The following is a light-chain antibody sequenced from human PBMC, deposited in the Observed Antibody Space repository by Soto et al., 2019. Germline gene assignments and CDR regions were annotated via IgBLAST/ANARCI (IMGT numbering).Light chain of an antibody. CDR2: GAS. V-gene: IGKV3-15*01. Sequence: EIVMTHSPATLSVSPGERATLSCRASQSVRSNLAWYQQKPGQAPRLLIYGASTRATGIPARFSGSGSGTEFTLTISSRQSEDFSDYYCQQYNNWPRTFGQGIKVDIK. J-gene: IGKJ1*01. CDR1: QSVRSN. CDR3: QQYNNWPRT.